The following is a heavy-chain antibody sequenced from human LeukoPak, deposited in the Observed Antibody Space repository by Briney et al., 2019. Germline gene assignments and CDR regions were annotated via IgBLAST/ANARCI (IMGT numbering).Heavy chain of an antibody. Sequence: WASVKVSCKASGYTFTSYGISWVRQAPGQGLEWMGWISAYNGNINYAQKLQGRVTMTTDTSTSTAYMELRSLRSDDTAVYYCAGGGFIIYVFGSVYYPPPPYGRDVGGRGTPVTFSS. V-gene: IGHV1-18*01. CDR1: GYTFTSYG. CDR3: AGGGFIIYVFGSVYYPPPPYGRDV. CDR2: ISAYNGNI. D-gene: IGHD3-3*01. J-gene: IGHJ6*04.